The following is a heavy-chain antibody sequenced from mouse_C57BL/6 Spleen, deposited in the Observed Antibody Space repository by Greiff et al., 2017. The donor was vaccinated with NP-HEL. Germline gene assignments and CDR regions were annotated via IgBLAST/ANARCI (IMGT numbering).Heavy chain of an antibody. J-gene: IGHJ4*01. CDR2: ISYDGSN. D-gene: IGHD6-2*01. CDR1: GYSITSGYY. V-gene: IGHV3-6*01. CDR3: ARVSNYAMDY. Sequence: VQLQQSGPGLVKPSQSLSLTCSVTGYSITSGYYWNWIRQFPGNKLEWMGYISYDGSNNYNPSLKNRISITRDTSKNQFFLKLNSVTTEDTATYYCARVSNYAMDYWGQGTSVTVSS.